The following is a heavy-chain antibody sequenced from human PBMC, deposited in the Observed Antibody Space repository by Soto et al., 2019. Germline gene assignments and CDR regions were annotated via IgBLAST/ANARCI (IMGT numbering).Heavy chain of an antibody. D-gene: IGHD6-19*01. CDR2: ISGNNGNT. Sequence: ASVKVSCKASGYTFTSYGISWVRQAPGQGLEWMGWISGNNGNTNYAQKLQGRVTMTTDTSTSTAYMELRSLRSDDTAVYYCARDSFPSIAVAGTEFDYWGQGTPAPVSS. J-gene: IGHJ4*02. CDR3: ARDSFPSIAVAGTEFDY. V-gene: IGHV1-18*01. CDR1: GYTFTSYG.